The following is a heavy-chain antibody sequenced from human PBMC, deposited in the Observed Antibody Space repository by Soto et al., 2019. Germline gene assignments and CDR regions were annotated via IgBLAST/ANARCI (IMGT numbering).Heavy chain of an antibody. CDR1: GFTFSSYG. Sequence: GGSLRLSCAASGFTFSSYGMHWVRQAPGKGLEWVAVISYDGSNKYYADSVKGRFTISRDNSKNALYLQMNSLRAEDTAVYYCAKDLRSGVVVTDYWGQGTLVTVSS. CDR2: ISYDGSNK. CDR3: AKDLRSGVVVTDY. D-gene: IGHD3-22*01. V-gene: IGHV3-30*18. J-gene: IGHJ4*02.